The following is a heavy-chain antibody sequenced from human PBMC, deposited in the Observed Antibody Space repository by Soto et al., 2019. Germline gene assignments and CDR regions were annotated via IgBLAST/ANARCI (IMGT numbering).Heavy chain of an antibody. Sequence: ASVKVSCKASGYTFTSYYMHWVRQAPGQGLEWMGIINPSGGSTSYAQKFQGRVTMTRDTSTSTVYMELSSLRSEDTAVYYCARDGLINYYYDSICYYFPGAPTYFHFWGQATMVT. J-gene: IGHJ3*01. CDR1: GYTFTSYY. CDR2: INPSGGST. D-gene: IGHD3-22*01. CDR3: ARDGLINYYYDSICYYFPGAPTYFHF. V-gene: IGHV1-46*01.